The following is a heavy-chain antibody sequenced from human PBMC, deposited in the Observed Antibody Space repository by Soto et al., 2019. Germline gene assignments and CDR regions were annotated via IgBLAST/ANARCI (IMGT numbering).Heavy chain of an antibody. CDR3: ALFYGYVNPYPFDY. CDR1: GGSISSSSYY. Sequence: QLQLQESGPGLVKPSETLSLTCTVSGGSISSSSYYWGWIRQPPGKGLEWIGSIYYSGSTYYNPSLKSRVAKSVDTSQNPFSLELSFVTAADTAVYYCALFYGYVNPYPFDYLGQGTLVTVSS. D-gene: IGHD5-12*01. J-gene: IGHJ4*02. CDR2: IYYSGST. V-gene: IGHV4-39*01.